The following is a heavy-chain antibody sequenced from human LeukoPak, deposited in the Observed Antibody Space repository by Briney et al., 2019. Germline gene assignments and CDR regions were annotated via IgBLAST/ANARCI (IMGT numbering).Heavy chain of an antibody. D-gene: IGHD1-26*01. CDR1: GFIFNDFW. CDR2: IKSKSDGGTT. CDR3: STDPVRELLHY. J-gene: IGHJ4*02. Sequence: GGSLRLSCTASGFIFNDFWMSWVRQAPGKGLEWVGRIKSKSDGGTTDCAAPVKGRFTISRDDSKNTLYLQMNSLKTEDTAVYYCSTDPVRELLHYWGQGTLVTVSS. V-gene: IGHV3-15*01.